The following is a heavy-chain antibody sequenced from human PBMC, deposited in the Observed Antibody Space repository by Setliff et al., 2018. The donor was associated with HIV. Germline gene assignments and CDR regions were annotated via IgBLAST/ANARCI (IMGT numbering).Heavy chain of an antibody. CDR2: IDHSGST. D-gene: IGHD3-10*01. Sequence: SETLSLTCAVYGGSLNDYYWTWIRQPPGKGLEWIGEIDHSGSTKYHASLKSRVTISIDTSKNQISLKLSSVTAADTAVYYCARGLNYYGSGSYLPLGYWGQGTLVTSPQ. J-gene: IGHJ4*02. CDR3: ARGLNYYGSGSYLPLGY. CDR1: GGSLNDYY. V-gene: IGHV4-34*01.